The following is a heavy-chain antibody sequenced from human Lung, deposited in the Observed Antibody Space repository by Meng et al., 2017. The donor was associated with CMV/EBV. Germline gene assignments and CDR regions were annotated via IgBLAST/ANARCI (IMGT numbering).Heavy chain of an antibody. V-gene: IGHV3-66*02. CDR2: IYSGGST. CDR1: GFTVSDNY. D-gene: IGHD3-10*01. Sequence: GGSLRLSCAASGFTVSDNYMSWVRQAPGKGLEWVSVIYSGGSTYYADSVKGRFTISRDNSKNTLYLQMNSLRAEDTAVYYCARDLEWFGSGGYFGMDVWGQGTXVTVYS. CDR3: ARDLEWFGSGGYFGMDV. J-gene: IGHJ6*02.